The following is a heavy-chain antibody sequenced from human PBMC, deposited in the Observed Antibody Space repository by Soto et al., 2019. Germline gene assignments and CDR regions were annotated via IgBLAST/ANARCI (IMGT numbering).Heavy chain of an antibody. V-gene: IGHV4-59*01. CDR3: ARSVVVVAAKYYFDY. J-gene: IGHJ4*02. Sequence: SETLSLTCTVSGGSISSYYWSWIRQPPGKGLEWIGYIYYSGSTNYNPSLKGRVTISVDTSKNQFSLKLSSVTAADTAVYYCARSVVVVAAKYYFDYSGQGTLVTLSS. CDR1: GGSISSYY. D-gene: IGHD2-15*01. CDR2: IYYSGST.